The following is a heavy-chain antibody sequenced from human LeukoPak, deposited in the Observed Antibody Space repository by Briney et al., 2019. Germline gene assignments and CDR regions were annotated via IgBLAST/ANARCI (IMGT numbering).Heavy chain of an antibody. CDR2: IYTSGST. Sequence: SETLSLTCTVSGGSISSYYWSWIRQPAGKGLEWIGRIYTSGSTNYNPSLKSRVTMSVDTSKNQFSLRLSSVTAADTAVYYCARAQRSPHPRGYYYYMDVWGKGTTVTVSS. V-gene: IGHV4-4*07. D-gene: IGHD3-10*01. CDR3: ARAQRSPHPRGYYYYMDV. J-gene: IGHJ6*03. CDR1: GGSISSYY.